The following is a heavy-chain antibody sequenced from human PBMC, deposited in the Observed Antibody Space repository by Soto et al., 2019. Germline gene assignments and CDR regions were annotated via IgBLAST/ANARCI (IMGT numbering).Heavy chain of an antibody. CDR2: IIPIFGTP. V-gene: IGHV1-69*01. CDR3: ALGRMVSLDY. J-gene: IGHJ4*02. D-gene: IGHD3-10*01. Sequence: QVQLVQSGAEVKKPGSSVKVSCKASGGTFSSYDISWVRQAPGQGLEWMGGIIPIFGTPIYAQKFQGRVTITGDEPTNTAYMELSSLRSEDTAVYYCALGRMVSLDYWGQETLVTVSS. CDR1: GGTFSSYD.